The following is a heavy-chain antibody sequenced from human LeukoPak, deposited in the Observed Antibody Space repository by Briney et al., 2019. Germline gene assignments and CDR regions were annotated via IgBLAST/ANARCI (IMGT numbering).Heavy chain of an antibody. CDR3: AEFGITMIGGV. V-gene: IGHV3-48*03. Sequence: PGGSLRLSCAASGFTFSSYDMNWLRQAPGKGLEWVSYISTSGSTIYYADSVKGRFTISRDNAKNSLYLQMNSLRAGDTAVYYCAEFGITMIGGVWGKGTTVTISS. CDR2: ISTSGSTI. D-gene: IGHD3-10*02. J-gene: IGHJ6*04. CDR1: GFTFSSYD.